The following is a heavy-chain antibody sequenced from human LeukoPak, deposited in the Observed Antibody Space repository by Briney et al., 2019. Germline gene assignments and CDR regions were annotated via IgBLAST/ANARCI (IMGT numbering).Heavy chain of an antibody. J-gene: IGHJ4*02. D-gene: IGHD6-19*01. CDR1: GGSISSYY. V-gene: IGHV4-59*01. CDR2: IYYSGST. Sequence: PSETLSLTCTVSGGSISSYYWSWIRQPPGKGLEWIGYIYYSGSTNYNPSLKSRVTISVDTSKNQFSLKLSSVTAADTAIYYCARDGRAGSLFDYWGQGTLVTVSS. CDR3: ARDGRAGSLFDY.